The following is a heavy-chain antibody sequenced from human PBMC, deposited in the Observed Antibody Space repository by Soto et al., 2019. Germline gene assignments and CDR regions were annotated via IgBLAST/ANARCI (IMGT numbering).Heavy chain of an antibody. J-gene: IGHJ5*02. Sequence: GASVKVSCKASGYTFTSYDINWVRQATGQGLEWMGWMNPNSGNTGYAQKFQGRVTMTRNTSISTAYMELSSLRSEDTAVYYCARGVAAKGWFEPWGKGTLVTVSS. CDR3: ARGVAAKGWFEP. CDR1: GYTFTSYD. D-gene: IGHD2-15*01. V-gene: IGHV1-8*01. CDR2: MNPNSGNT.